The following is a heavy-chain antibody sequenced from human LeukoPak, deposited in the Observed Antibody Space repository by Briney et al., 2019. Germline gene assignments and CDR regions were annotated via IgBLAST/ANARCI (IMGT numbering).Heavy chain of an antibody. V-gene: IGHV3-30-3*01. CDR3: ARDSRNQYCSSTSCALLRYYGMDV. J-gene: IGHJ6*02. CDR1: GFTFSSYA. D-gene: IGHD2-2*01. Sequence: PGGSLRLSCAASGFTFSSYAMHWVRQAPGKGLEWVAVIVYDGSNKYYADSVKGRFTVSRDNSKHTLYLQMNSLRAEDTAVYYCARDSRNQYCSSTSCALLRYYGMDVWGQGTTVTVSS. CDR2: IVYDGSNK.